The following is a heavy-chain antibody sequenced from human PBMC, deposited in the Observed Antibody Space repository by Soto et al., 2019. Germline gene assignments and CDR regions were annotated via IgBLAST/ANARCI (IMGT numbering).Heavy chain of an antibody. CDR1: GYSFTSYW. D-gene: IGHD3-10*01. CDR2: IYPGDSDT. V-gene: IGHV5-51*01. J-gene: IGHJ6*03. Sequence: PGESLKISCKGSGYSFTSYWIGWARQMRGKGQEGMGIIYPGDSDTRYSPSFQGQVTISADKSISTAYLQWSSLKASDTAMYYCARGEWGFGEFRRYYYYYMDVWGKGTTVTVSS. CDR3: ARGEWGFGEFRRYYYYYMDV.